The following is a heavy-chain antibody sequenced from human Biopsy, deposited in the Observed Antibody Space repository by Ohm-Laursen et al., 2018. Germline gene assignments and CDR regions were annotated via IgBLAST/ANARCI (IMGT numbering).Heavy chain of an antibody. CDR3: ARPTNARAGGAPFDI. Sequence: SLRLSCTASGFSFSSYGMHWVRQAPGKGPEWVAVLWYDGTNKYYADSVKGRSTISRDNSKNTLYLQMNSLRAEDTAMYYCARPTNARAGGAPFDIWGQGTMVTVSS. V-gene: IGHV3-33*01. D-gene: IGHD1-1*01. CDR1: GFSFSSYG. J-gene: IGHJ3*02. CDR2: LWYDGTNK.